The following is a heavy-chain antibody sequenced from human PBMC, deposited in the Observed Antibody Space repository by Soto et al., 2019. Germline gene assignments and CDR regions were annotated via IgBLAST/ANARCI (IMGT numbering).Heavy chain of an antibody. V-gene: IGHV4-4*07. CDR2: IYTSGST. Sequence: SETLSLTCTVSGGSISSYYWSWIRQPAGKGLEWIGRIYTSGSTNYNPSLKSRVTMSVDTSKNQFSLKLSSVTAADTAVYYCARDSIVVVAASRLGYYGMDVWGQGTTVTVSS. CDR1: GGSISSYY. J-gene: IGHJ6*02. D-gene: IGHD2-15*01. CDR3: ARDSIVVVAASRLGYYGMDV.